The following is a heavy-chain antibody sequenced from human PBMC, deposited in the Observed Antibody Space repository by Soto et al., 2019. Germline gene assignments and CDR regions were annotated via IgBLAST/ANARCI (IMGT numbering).Heavy chain of an antibody. Sequence: GESLKISCKGSGYNYDTYWIAWVRQMPGKGLEWMGIIFPRDSDTRYRPSFQGQVTISADRSTTTAYLQWYSLKASDTAMYYCARSYYASSGYYYDMDYCGQGTLGTVSS. J-gene: IGHJ4*02. D-gene: IGHD3-22*01. CDR3: ARSYYASSGYYYDMDY. V-gene: IGHV5-51*01. CDR1: GYNYDTYW. CDR2: IFPRDSDT.